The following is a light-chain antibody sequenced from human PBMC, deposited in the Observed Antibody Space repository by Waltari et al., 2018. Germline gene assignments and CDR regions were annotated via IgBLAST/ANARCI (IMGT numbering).Light chain of an antibody. CDR2: YNS. J-gene: IGLJ2*01. CDR3: QAWHTGTSHVV. CDR1: DLASQR. V-gene: IGLV3-21*04. Sequence: SYVLTQQPSVSVAPGMTARITCEGTDLASQRFNWYQQKPGQAPVLVMYYNSDRPSGIPERFSGSNSGNTATLTITRVEAGDEADYYCQAWHTGTSHVVFGGGTKLTVL.